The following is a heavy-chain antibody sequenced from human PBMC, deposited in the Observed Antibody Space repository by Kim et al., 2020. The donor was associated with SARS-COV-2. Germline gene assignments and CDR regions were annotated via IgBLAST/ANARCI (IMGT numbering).Heavy chain of an antibody. V-gene: IGHV3-21*01. CDR2: ISGSSSYI. CDR3: ARDAPGTSDAFDI. Sequence: GGSLRLSCAASGFTFSSYGMNWVRQAPGKGLEWVSSISGSSSYIYYADSVKGRFTISRDNAKKSLYLQMNSLRAEDTAVYYCARDAPGTSDAFDIWGQGTLVSVSS. CDR1: GFTFSSYG. J-gene: IGHJ3*02.